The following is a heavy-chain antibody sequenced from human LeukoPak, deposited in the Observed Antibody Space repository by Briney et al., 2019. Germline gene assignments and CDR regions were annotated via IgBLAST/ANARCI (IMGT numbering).Heavy chain of an antibody. CDR2: IYTSGST. V-gene: IGHV4-61*02. CDR1: GGSISSGSYY. J-gene: IGHJ6*03. Sequence: SQTLSLTCTVSGGSISSGSYYWSWIRQPAGKGLEWIGRIYTSGSTNYNPSLKSRVTISVDTSKNQFSLKLSSVTAAGTAVYYCAREPGDYYYYYYYMDVWGKGTTVTVSS. CDR3: AREPGDYYYYYYYMDV. D-gene: IGHD3-10*01.